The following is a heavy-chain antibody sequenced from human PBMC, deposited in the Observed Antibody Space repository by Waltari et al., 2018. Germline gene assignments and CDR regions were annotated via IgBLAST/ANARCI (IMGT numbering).Heavy chain of an antibody. CDR3: ARGTGTSSVNWFDP. V-gene: IGHV4-59*13. D-gene: IGHD6-6*01. Sequence: QPPGKQLEHVGYMFFSGTNNYNPSLKSRVSILVDRSKNQFSLKMTSVIAADTAVYYCARGTGTSSVNWFDPWGPGVLVTVSS. CDR2: MFFSGTN. J-gene: IGHJ5*02.